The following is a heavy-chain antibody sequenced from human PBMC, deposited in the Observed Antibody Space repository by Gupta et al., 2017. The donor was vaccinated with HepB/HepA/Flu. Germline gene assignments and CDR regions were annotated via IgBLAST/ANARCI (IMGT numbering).Heavy chain of an antibody. V-gene: IGHV3-7*01. CDR2: IKTDGREE. Sequence: EVQLVESGGGLVQPGGSLGLSCAASGFIFNRYWMNWVRQTPGKGLEWVAKIKTDGREEQYVDSVRGRFTISRDNAKTSFFLQMSSLRVEDTALYFCMTGGPGYWGQGTLVTVS. D-gene: IGHD3-16*01. CDR3: MTGGPGY. J-gene: IGHJ4*02. CDR1: GFIFNRYW.